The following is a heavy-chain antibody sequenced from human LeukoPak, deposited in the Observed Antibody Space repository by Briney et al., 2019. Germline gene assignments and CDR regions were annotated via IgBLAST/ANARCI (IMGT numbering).Heavy chain of an antibody. V-gene: IGHV4-59*01. CDR1: GGSISSYY. CDR2: IYYSGST. CDR3: ARENGDFWSGYRMGV. Sequence: SETLSLTCTVSGGSISSYYWSWSRQPPGKGLEWIGYIYYSGSTNYNPSLKGRVTISVDTSKNQFSLKLSSVTAADTAVYYCARENGDFWSGYRMGVWGQGTPVTVPS. J-gene: IGHJ6*02. D-gene: IGHD3-3*01.